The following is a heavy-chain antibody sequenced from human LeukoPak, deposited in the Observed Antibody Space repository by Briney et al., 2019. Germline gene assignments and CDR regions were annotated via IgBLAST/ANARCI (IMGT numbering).Heavy chain of an antibody. J-gene: IGHJ5*02. D-gene: IGHD3-3*01. V-gene: IGHV4-34*01. CDR3: ARGKPSRSITIFGVVSRERTNWFDT. CDR2: INHSGST. Sequence: SETLSLTCTVYGGPFSGYYWSWIRQPPGKGLEWIGEINHSGSTNYHPSLKSRVTISVDTSKNHFSLTLNSVTAADTAVYYCARGKPSRSITIFGVVSRERTNWFDTWGQGTLVSVSS. CDR1: GGPFSGYY.